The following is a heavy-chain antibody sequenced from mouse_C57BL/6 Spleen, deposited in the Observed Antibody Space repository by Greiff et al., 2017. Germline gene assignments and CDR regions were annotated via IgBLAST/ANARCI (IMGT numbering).Heavy chain of an antibody. CDR2: ISNLAYSI. V-gene: IGHV5-15*01. CDR1: GFTFSDYG. J-gene: IGHJ3*01. D-gene: IGHD1-1*01. Sequence: EVMLVESGGGLVQPGGSLKLSCAASGFTFSDYGMAWVRQAPRKGPEWVAFISNLAYSIYYADTVTGRFTISRENAKNTLYLEMSSLRSEDTAMYYCARLGNCYYEAWFAYWGQGTLVTVSA. CDR3: ARLGNCYYEAWFAY.